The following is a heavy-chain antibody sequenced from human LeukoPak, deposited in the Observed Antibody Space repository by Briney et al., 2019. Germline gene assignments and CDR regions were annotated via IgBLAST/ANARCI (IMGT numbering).Heavy chain of an antibody. D-gene: IGHD1-26*01. CDR1: GFTFSIYG. V-gene: IGHV3-30*03. J-gene: IGHJ4*02. CDR2: ISYDGSNK. CDR3: ARDLRHEKWELRDC. Sequence: PGGSLRLSCAVSGFTFSIYGMSWVRQAPGKGLEWLALISYDGSNKDYADSVKGRFTVSRDNSRNTLYLQMISLRAEDTAVYYCARDLRHEKWELRDCWGQGTLVTVSS.